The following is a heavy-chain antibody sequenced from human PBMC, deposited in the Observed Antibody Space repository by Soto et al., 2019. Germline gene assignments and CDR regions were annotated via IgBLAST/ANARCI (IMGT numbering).Heavy chain of an antibody. D-gene: IGHD1-1*01. J-gene: IGHJ6*02. V-gene: IGHV3-33*01. CDR2: IWYDGSNK. Sequence: GGSLRLSCAASGFTFSSYGMHWVRQAPGKGLEWVAVIWYDGSNKYYADSVKGRFTISRDNSKNTLYLQMNSLRAEDTAVYYCARDVHPRGLYGMDVWGQGTTVTVSS. CDR1: GFTFSSYG. CDR3: ARDVHPRGLYGMDV.